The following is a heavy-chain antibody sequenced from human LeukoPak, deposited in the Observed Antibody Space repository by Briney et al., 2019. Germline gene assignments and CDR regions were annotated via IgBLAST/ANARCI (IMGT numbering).Heavy chain of an antibody. CDR1: GFTFSSYA. J-gene: IGHJ4*02. CDR2: ISYDGGNK. D-gene: IGHD3-22*01. CDR3: AKDRLYDSSGRGGYY. Sequence: GGSLRLSCAASGFTFSSYAMHWVRQAPGRLLEWVAVISYDGGNKNYADSLKGRFTISRDNSKNTLYLQMNSLRDEDTAVYYCAKDRLYDSSGRGGYYWGQGTLVTVSS. V-gene: IGHV3-30*04.